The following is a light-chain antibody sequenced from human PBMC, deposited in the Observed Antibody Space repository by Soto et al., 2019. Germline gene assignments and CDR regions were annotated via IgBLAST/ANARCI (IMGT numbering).Light chain of an antibody. CDR3: QQYDYWSHRT. CDR1: QSVNST. J-gene: IGKJ1*01. CDR2: GAS. Sequence: EIVMTQSPASLSLSPGERATLSCRASQSVNSTLAWYQQNPGQAPRLLIYGASTRTTGIPARFSGSGSGTEFTLTISSLQSQDFAIYYCQQYDYWSHRTCGQDTKVEIK. V-gene: IGKV3-15*01.